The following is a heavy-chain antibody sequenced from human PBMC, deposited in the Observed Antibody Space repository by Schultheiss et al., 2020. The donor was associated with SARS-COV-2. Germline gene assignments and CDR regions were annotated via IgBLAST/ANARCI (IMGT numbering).Heavy chain of an antibody. CDR1: GGSISSYY. V-gene: IGHV2-70*16. J-gene: IGHJ3*02. CDR2: IDWDDDK. D-gene: IGHD3-9*01. CDR3: ARTYFDWLGGHDAFDI. Sequence: TLSLTCTVSGGSISSYYWSWIRQPPGKALEWLARIDWDDDKFYSTSLKTRLTISKDTSKNQVVLTMTNMDPVDTATYYCARTYFDWLGGHDAFDIWGQGTMVTVSS.